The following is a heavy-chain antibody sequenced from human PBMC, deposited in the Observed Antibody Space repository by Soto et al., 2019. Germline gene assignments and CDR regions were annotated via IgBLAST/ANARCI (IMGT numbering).Heavy chain of an antibody. CDR2: IRCSGGNT. Sequence: PGGSLRLSCAASGFTFSSYGMHWVRQAPGKGLEWVSAIRCSGGNTYYADSVKGRFTISRDNSKNTLYLQMNSLRAEDTAVYYCAKVIVVVPAAKGWFDPWGQGTLVTVSS. CDR3: AKVIVVVPAAKGWFDP. J-gene: IGHJ5*02. CDR1: GFTFSSYG. D-gene: IGHD2-2*01. V-gene: IGHV3-23*01.